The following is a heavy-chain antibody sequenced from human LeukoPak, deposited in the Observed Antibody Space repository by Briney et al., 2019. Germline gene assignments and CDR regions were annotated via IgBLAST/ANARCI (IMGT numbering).Heavy chain of an antibody. CDR1: GFTFSSYA. CDR3: AKAGWGIQLWSLDY. Sequence: GGSVRLSCAASGFTFSSYAMSWVRQAPGKGLEWVTAINGSGGSTYYADSVKGRFTISRDNSKNTLYLQMNSLRAEDTAVYYCAKAGWGIQLWSLDYWGQGTLVTV. D-gene: IGHD5-18*01. V-gene: IGHV3-23*01. J-gene: IGHJ4*02. CDR2: INGSGGST.